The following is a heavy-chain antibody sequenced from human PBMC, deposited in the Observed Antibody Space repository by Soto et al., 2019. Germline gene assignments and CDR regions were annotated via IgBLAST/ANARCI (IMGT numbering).Heavy chain of an antibody. CDR3: AKVCKYYDILTGYLYFDY. CDR1: GFTFSSYA. D-gene: IGHD3-9*01. V-gene: IGHV3-23*01. J-gene: IGHJ4*02. CDR2: ISGSGGST. Sequence: GGSLRLSCAASGFTFSSYAMSWVRQAPGKGLEWVSAISGSGGSTYYADSVKGRFTISRDNSKNTLYLQMNSLRAEDTAVYYCAKVCKYYDILTGYLYFDYWGQGTLVTVSS.